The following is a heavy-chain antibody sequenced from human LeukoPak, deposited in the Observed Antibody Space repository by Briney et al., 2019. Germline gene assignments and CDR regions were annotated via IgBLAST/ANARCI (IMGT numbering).Heavy chain of an antibody. J-gene: IGHJ4*02. Sequence: GASVKVSCKASGYTFTSHGISWVRQAPGQGLEWMGWISAYNGDTNYAQKVQGRVTLATDTSTTTAYVELRSLRSDDTAVYYCATDLSSDYYFDYWGQGTLVTVSS. CDR1: GYTFTSHG. D-gene: IGHD3-22*01. CDR3: ATDLSSDYYFDY. V-gene: IGHV1-18*01. CDR2: ISAYNGDT.